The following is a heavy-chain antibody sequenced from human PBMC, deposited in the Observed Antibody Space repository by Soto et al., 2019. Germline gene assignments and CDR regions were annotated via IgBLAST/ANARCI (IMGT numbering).Heavy chain of an antibody. J-gene: IGHJ4*02. CDR3: ARDTFVVVIGLPDDY. D-gene: IGHD3-3*01. Sequence: QLQLVESGGGVVQPGRSLRLSCAASGFTVSSYAMHWVRQAPGKGLEWVAVISYDGSNKYYADSVKGRFTISRDNSKNTLYLQMNSLRAEDTAVYYCARDTFVVVIGLPDDYWGQGTLVTVSS. CDR2: ISYDGSNK. CDR1: GFTVSSYA. V-gene: IGHV3-30-3*01.